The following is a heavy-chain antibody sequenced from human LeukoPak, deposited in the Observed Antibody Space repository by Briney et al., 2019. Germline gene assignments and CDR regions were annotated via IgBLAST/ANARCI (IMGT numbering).Heavy chain of an antibody. CDR3: AGGSSWYRGIDY. J-gene: IGHJ4*02. D-gene: IGHD6-13*01. CDR2: VWYDGSKK. V-gene: IGHV3-30*02. CDR1: GFIFSTCG. Sequence: GGSLRLSCAASGFIFSTCGMHWVRQAPGKGLEWVAVVWYDGSKKQYADSVKGRFTISRDNSKNTLYLQMGSLRAEDMAVYYCAGGSSWYRGIDYWGQGTLVTVSS.